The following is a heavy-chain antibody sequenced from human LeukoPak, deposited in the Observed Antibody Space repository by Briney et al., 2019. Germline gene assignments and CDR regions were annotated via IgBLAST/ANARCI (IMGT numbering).Heavy chain of an antibody. V-gene: IGHV3-23*01. CDR3: ARDIAVAGPYHYYYYYGMDV. CDR1: GFTFSSYA. Sequence: GGSLRLSCAASGFTFSSYAMSWVRQAPGKGLEWVSAISGSGGSTYYADSVKGRFTISRDNSKNTLYLQMNSLRAEDTAVYYCARDIAVAGPYHYYYYYGMDVWGKGTTVTVSS. J-gene: IGHJ6*04. CDR2: ISGSGGST. D-gene: IGHD6-19*01.